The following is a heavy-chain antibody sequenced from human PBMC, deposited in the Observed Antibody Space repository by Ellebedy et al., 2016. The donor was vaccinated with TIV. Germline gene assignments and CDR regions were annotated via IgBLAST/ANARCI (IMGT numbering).Heavy chain of an antibody. CDR2: IYYSGST. V-gene: IGHV4-61*01. J-gene: IGHJ4*02. D-gene: IGHD6-13*01. CDR3: ARVSVYVSLATAGTIDY. Sequence: MPSETLSLTCTVSGGSVSSRNYYWSWLRQPPGKGLVWIGYIYYSGSTNYNPSLKSRVTISVDTSKKQFSLKLGSVTAADTAVYYCARVSVYVSLATAGTIDYWGQGTLVTVSS. CDR1: GGSVSSRNYY.